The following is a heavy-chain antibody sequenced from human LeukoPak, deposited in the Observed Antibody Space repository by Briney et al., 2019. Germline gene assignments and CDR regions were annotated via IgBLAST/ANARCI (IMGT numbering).Heavy chain of an antibody. CDR3: ATTSLALAVAGIRNALDI. CDR2: ISAYNGNT. CDR1: GYTFTSYG. Sequence: ASVKVSCKASGYTFTSYGISWVRQAPGQGLEWMGWISAYNGNTNYAQKLQGRVTMTTDTSTSTAYMELRSLISDDTAVYYCATTSLALAVAGIRNALDIWGQGTMVTVSS. D-gene: IGHD6-19*01. J-gene: IGHJ3*02. V-gene: IGHV1-18*01.